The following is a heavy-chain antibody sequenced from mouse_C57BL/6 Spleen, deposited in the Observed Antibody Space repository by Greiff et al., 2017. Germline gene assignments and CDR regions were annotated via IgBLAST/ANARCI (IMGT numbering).Heavy chain of an antibody. CDR2: IHPNSGST. CDR1: GYTFTSYW. Sequence: QVQLQQPGAELVKPGASVKLSCKASGYTFTSYWMHWVKQRPGQGLEWIGMIHPNSGSTNYNEKFKSKATLTVDKSSSTAYMQSSSLTSEDSAVYYCARDSSGCDAMDYWGQGTSVTVSS. CDR3: ARDSSGCDAMDY. D-gene: IGHD3-2*02. J-gene: IGHJ4*01. V-gene: IGHV1-64*01.